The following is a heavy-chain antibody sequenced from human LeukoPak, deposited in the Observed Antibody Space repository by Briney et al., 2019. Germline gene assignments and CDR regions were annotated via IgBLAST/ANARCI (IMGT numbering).Heavy chain of an antibody. D-gene: IGHD3-22*01. CDR3: ARGFRAGYYDSSGYYD. Sequence: GGSLRLSCVASGFPFSSYWMNWVRQAPGKGLEWVSSISNSSSYIYYADSVKGRFTISRDNAKNSLYLQMNSLRAEDTAVYYCARGFRAGYYDSSGYYDWGQGTLVTVSS. J-gene: IGHJ4*02. CDR2: ISNSSSYI. V-gene: IGHV3-21*01. CDR1: GFPFSSYW.